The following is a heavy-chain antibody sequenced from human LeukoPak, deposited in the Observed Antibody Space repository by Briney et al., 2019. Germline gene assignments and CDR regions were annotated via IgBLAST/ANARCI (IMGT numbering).Heavy chain of an antibody. CDR1: GYTFTGYY. CDR2: INPISGGT. Sequence: ASVKVSCKASGYTFTGYYIHWVRQAPGQGLECMGWINPISGGTKSAQKFQGRVTMTSDTSISTAYLQWSSLKASDTAMYYCARRDLSTRLSHFDYWGQGTLVTVSS. D-gene: IGHD5/OR15-5a*01. V-gene: IGHV1-2*02. CDR3: ARRDLSTRLSHFDY. J-gene: IGHJ4*02.